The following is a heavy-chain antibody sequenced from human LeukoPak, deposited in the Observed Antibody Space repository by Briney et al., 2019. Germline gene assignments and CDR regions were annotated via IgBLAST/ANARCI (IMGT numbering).Heavy chain of an antibody. J-gene: IGHJ3*02. V-gene: IGHV4-39*07. D-gene: IGHD3-10*01. CDR3: ARDWFTMVRGAPRAYAFDI. CDR1: GGSISSSSYY. Sequence: SETLSLTCTVSGGSISSSSYYWGWIRQPPGTGLEWIGSIYYSGSTYYNPSLKSRVTISVDTSKNQFSLKLSSVTAADTAVYNCARDWFTMVRGAPRAYAFDIWGQGTMVTVSS. CDR2: IYYSGST.